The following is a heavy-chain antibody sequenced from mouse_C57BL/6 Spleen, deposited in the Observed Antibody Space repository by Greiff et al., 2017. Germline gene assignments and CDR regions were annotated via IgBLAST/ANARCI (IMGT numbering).Heavy chain of an antibody. CDR2: ISSGGDYI. CDR1: GFTFSSYA. V-gene: IGHV5-9-1*02. J-gene: IGHJ4*01. CDR3: TREGDLPYAMDY. Sequence: EVQGVESGEGLVKPGGSLKLSCAASGFTFSSYAMSWVRQTPEKRLEWVAYISSGGDYIYYAHTVKGRFTISRDNARNTLYLQMSSLKSEDTAMYYCTREGDLPYAMDYWGQGTSVTVSS.